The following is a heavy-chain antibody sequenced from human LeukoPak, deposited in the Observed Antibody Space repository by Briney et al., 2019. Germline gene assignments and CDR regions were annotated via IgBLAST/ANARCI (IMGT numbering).Heavy chain of an antibody. CDR1: GFTFSSYS. CDR2: ISTSSSTI. Sequence: GSLRLSCAASGFTFSSYSMNWVRQAPEKGLEWVSYISTSSSTIYYADSVKGRFTISRDNAKNSLYLQMNSLRAEDTAVYYCAKSERPGQLWLQDLFDYWGQGTLVTVSS. D-gene: IGHD5-18*01. V-gene: IGHV3-48*04. J-gene: IGHJ4*02. CDR3: AKSERPGQLWLQDLFDY.